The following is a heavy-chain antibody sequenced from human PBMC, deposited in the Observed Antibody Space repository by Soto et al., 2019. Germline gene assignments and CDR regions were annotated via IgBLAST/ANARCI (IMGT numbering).Heavy chain of an antibody. J-gene: IGHJ4*02. CDR3: ARDRDAYCSKGICSGPYFDY. D-gene: IGHD2-8*01. CDR1: GFTFSTYS. CDR2: ISDNSSVI. Sequence: AVGSLRLSCAASGFTFSTYSINWVRQAPGNGLEWISYISDNSSVIYYADAVKGRFTISRDNAKNSLYLQMNSLRDEDTAVYYCARDRDAYCSKGICSGPYFDYWGQGTLVTVSS. V-gene: IGHV3-48*02.